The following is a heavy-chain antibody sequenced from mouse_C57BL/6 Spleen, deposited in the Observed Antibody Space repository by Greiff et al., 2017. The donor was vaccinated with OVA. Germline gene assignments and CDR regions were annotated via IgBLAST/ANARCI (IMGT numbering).Heavy chain of an antibody. CDR2: IYPGDGDT. CDR3: ARRNYDYSYYAMDY. CDR1: GYAFSSYW. Sequence: VQLVESGAELVKPGASVKISCKASGYAFSSYWMNWVKQRPGKGLEWIGQIYPGDGDTNYNGKFKGKATLTADKSSSTAYMQLSSLTSEDSAVYFCARRNYDYSYYAMDYWGQGTSVTVSS. V-gene: IGHV1-80*01. J-gene: IGHJ4*01. D-gene: IGHD2-4*01.